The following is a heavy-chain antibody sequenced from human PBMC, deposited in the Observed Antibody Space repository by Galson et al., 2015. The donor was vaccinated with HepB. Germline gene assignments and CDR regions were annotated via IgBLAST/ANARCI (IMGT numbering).Heavy chain of an antibody. CDR1: GFIFDHYA. J-gene: IGHJ4*02. CDR3: AKIITFMTDYYDSSGYYSH. V-gene: IGHV3-9*01. D-gene: IGHD3-22*01. CDR2: ISWNSGSI. Sequence: SLRLSCAASGFIFDHYAMHWVRQGPGKGLEWVSGISWNSGSIGYAASVKGRFTISRDNAKNSLDLQMNSLGAEDTALYLCAKIITFMTDYYDSSGYYSHWGQGTLVTVSP.